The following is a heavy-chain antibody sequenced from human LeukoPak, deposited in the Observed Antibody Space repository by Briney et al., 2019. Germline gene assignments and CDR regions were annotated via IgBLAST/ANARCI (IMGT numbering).Heavy chain of an antibody. CDR2: FDPEDGET. J-gene: IGHJ3*02. CDR1: GYTLTELS. V-gene: IGHV1-24*01. CDR3: ATRDGVDAFDI. Sequence: ASVKVSCKVSGYTLTELSMHWVRQAPGKGLEWMGGFDPEDGETIYAQKFQGRVTMTEDTSTDTAYVELRSLRSEDTAVYYCATRDGVDAFDIWGQGTMVTVSS.